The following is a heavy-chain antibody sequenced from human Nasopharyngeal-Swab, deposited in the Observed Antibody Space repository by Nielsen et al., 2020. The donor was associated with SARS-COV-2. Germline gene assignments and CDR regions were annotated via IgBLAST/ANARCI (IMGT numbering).Heavy chain of an antibody. CDR2: ISSSSSYI. CDR1: GFTFSSYS. V-gene: IGHV3-21*01. Sequence: GGSLRLSCAASGFTFSSYSMNWVRQAPGKGLEWVSSISSSSSYIYYADSVKGRFTISRDNAKNSLYLQMNSLRAEDTAMYYCARVSSSGWDRGYFDYWGQGTLVTVSS. D-gene: IGHD6-19*01. J-gene: IGHJ4*02. CDR3: ARVSSSGWDRGYFDY.